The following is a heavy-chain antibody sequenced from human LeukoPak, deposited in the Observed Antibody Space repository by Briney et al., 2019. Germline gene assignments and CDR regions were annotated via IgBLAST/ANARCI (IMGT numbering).Heavy chain of an antibody. D-gene: IGHD6-13*01. V-gene: IGHV4-39*01. Sequence: ASETLSLTCTVSGDSIISNSYYWGWIRQPPGKGLQWIGSIFYTASTYYNPSLKSRVTISVDTSKNQFSLKLSSVTAADTALYYCARHSRHSRAYYFDYWGQGTPVTVSS. CDR2: IFYTAST. CDR1: GDSIISNSYY. J-gene: IGHJ4*02. CDR3: ARHSRHSRAYYFDY.